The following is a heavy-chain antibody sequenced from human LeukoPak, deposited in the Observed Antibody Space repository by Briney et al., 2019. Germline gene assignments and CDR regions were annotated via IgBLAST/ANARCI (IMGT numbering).Heavy chain of an antibody. V-gene: IGHV1-8*01. D-gene: IGHD2-15*01. CDR1: GYTFTSYD. CDR3: ASGCSGGSCYRIRAFDI. J-gene: IGHJ3*02. Sequence: GGSVKVSCKASGYTFTSYDINWVRQATGQGLEWMGWMNPNSGNTGYAQKFQGRVTMTRNTSISTAYMELSSLRSEDTAVYYCASGCSGGSCYRIRAFDIWGQGTMVTVSS. CDR2: MNPNSGNT.